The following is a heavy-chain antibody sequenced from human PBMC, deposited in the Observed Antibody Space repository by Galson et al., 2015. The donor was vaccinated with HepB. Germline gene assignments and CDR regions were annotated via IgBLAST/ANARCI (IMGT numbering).Heavy chain of an antibody. CDR3: ARESEQQLF. Sequence: SVKVSCKASGGTFSTYTITWVRQAPGQGLEWMGGIIPIFGTANYAQNSQGRVTITADESTNTAYMELSSLRSEDTAVYYCARESEQQLFWGQGTLVTVSS. CDR2: IIPIFGTA. J-gene: IGHJ4*02. V-gene: IGHV1-69*13. D-gene: IGHD6-13*01. CDR1: GGTFSTYT.